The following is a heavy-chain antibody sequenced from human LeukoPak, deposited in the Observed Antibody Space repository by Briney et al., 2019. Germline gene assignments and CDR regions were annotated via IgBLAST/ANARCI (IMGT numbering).Heavy chain of an antibody. CDR2: THHTGTP. D-gene: IGHD7-27*01. J-gene: IGHJ4*02. CDR3: MRHASGEPPRY. CDR1: GASISTNTHY. V-gene: IGHV4-39*01. Sequence: SETLSLTCIVSGASISTNTHYWGWVRQPPGTGLEWIASTHHTGTPYYNPSLKSRVTISVDTSKNQFSLQFSSVIAADTAVYYCMRHASGEPPRYWGQGTLVTASS.